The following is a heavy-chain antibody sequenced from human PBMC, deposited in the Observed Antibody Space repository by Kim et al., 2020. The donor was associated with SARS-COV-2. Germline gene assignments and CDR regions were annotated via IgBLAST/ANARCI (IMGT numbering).Heavy chain of an antibody. Sequence: GGSLRLSCAASGFTFSSYWMSWVRQAPGKGLEWVANIKQDGSEKYYVDSVKGRFTISRDNAKNSLYLQMNSLRAEDTAVYYCARVVGASGYSSGWYLYYSYMDVWGKGTTVTVSS. CDR3: ARVVGASGYSSGWYLYYSYMDV. J-gene: IGHJ6*03. D-gene: IGHD6-19*01. V-gene: IGHV3-7*01. CDR2: IKQDGSEK. CDR1: GFTFSSYW.